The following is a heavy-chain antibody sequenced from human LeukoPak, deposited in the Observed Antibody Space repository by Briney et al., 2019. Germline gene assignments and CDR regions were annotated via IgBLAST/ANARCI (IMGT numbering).Heavy chain of an antibody. J-gene: IGHJ4*02. V-gene: IGHV3-23*01. D-gene: IGHD6-19*01. Sequence: GGSLRLSCAASGFTFSTFAMIWVRKPPGKGLEWVSSIFPSGGEIHYADSVRGRFTISRDNSKGTLSLQMDSLRAEDTAVYYCARGLSGYSSSLGNWDQGTLVTVSS. CDR3: ARGLSGYSSSLGN. CDR1: GFTFSTFA. CDR2: IFPSGGEI.